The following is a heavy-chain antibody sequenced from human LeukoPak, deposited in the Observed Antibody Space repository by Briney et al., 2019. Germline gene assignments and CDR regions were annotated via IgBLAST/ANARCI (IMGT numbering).Heavy chain of an antibody. V-gene: IGHV3-23*01. CDR2: IGVGGDT. CDR3: AKDLHDSWAVDY. D-gene: IGHD3-3*01. Sequence: GGSLRLSCAASGFTFSSYGMSWVRQAPGKGLEWVSHIGVGGDTDFADSVKGRFTISRDNSKKILYLQMNSLTADDTALYYCAKDLHDSWAVDYWGPGILVTVSS. CDR1: GFTFSSYG. J-gene: IGHJ4*02.